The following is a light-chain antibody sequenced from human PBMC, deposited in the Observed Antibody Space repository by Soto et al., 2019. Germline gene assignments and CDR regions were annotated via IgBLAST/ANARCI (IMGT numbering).Light chain of an antibody. CDR2: EVT. CDR1: MRDVGAYNL. Sequence: QSALTQPASVSGSAGQSITISCSGTMRDVGAYNLVSWYQQHPGTAPKLIIYEVTKRPSGVPDRFSGSKSGNTASLTVSGLQAEDEADYYCSSYGGTNNWVFGGGTKVTVL. CDR3: SSYGGTNNWV. J-gene: IGLJ3*02. V-gene: IGLV2-8*01.